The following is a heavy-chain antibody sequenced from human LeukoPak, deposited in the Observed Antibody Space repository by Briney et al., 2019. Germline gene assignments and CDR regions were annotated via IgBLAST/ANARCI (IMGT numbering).Heavy chain of an antibody. CDR2: IYSGGNT. J-gene: IGHJ3*01. CDR3: ASLTRGSLNVNV. D-gene: IGHD5-12*01. Sequence: GGSLRLSCAASGFTVSSNYMSWVRQAPGKGLEWVSVIYSGGNTYYADSVKGRFTISRDNSKNTLYLQMNSLRAEDTAVYYCASLTRGSLNVNVWGQGTVVTVSS. V-gene: IGHV3-66*01. CDR1: GFTVSSNY.